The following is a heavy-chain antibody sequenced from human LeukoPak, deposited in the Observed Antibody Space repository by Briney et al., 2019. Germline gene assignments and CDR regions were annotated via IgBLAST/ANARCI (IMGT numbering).Heavy chain of an antibody. CDR3: ARGSYSGSYHDAFDI. V-gene: IGHV1-2*06. CDR2: INPNSGGT. D-gene: IGHD1-26*01. J-gene: IGHJ3*02. Sequence: ASVKVSCKASGYTFTGYYTHWLRQAPGQGLEWMGRINPNSGGTNYAQKFQGRVTMTRDTSISTAYMELSRLRSDDTAVYYCARGSYSGSYHDAFDIWGQGTMVTVSS. CDR1: GYTFTGYY.